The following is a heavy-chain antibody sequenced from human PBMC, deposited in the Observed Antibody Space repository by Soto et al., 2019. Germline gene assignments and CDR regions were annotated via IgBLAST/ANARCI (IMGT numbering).Heavy chain of an antibody. CDR3: XXDLPPVDS. Sequence: QVQLVQSGAEVKKPGASVKVSCKASGYTFTSYYISWVRQAPGQGLEWMGWISAYNGNTNYAQKLQGRVTMTTDTXXXXAXXXXXXLXXXDTAVXXXXXDLPPVDSWGQGTLITVSS. V-gene: IGHV1-18*01. J-gene: IGHJ4*02. CDR1: GYTFTSYY. CDR2: ISAYNGNT.